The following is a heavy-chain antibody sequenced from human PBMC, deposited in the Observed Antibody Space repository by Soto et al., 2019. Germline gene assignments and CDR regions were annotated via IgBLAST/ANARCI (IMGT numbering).Heavy chain of an antibody. CDR2: IYSIGST. V-gene: IGHV4-59*01. CDR1: GGSIHNYY. J-gene: IGHJ4*02. CDR3: ATGRPRYSSNWYELFDY. Sequence: SETLSLTCTVSGGSIHNYYWSWMRQTPGKGLVWIGHIYSIGSTKYNPSLQSRVSISSDTSKNQFFLNLTSVSAADTGVYFCATGRPRYSSNWYELFDYWDQGTRLTVSS. D-gene: IGHD6-13*01.